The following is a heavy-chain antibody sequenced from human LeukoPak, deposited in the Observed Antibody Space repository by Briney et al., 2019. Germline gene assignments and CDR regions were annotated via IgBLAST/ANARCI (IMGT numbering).Heavy chain of an antibody. J-gene: IGHJ4*02. CDR3: ARGGGIGFDY. CDR2: IGTVGDT. V-gene: IGHV3-13*01. D-gene: IGHD3-16*01. CDR1: GFTFSSND. Sequence: TGGSLRLSCAASGFTFSSNDMHWVRQATGRGLEWVSGIGTVGDTYYAGSVKGRFTISRENAKNSLYLQMNSLRVGDTAVYYCARGGGIGFDYWGQGILVTVSS.